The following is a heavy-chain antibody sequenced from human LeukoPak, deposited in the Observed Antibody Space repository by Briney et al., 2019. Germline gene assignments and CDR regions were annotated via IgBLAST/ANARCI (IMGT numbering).Heavy chain of an antibody. J-gene: IGHJ3*02. CDR1: GYTFTGYY. CDR2: ISAYNGNT. CDR3: ARVLRLGELLIRYAFDI. D-gene: IGHD3-16*01. Sequence: ASVKVSCKASGYTFTGYYMHWVRQAPGQGLEWMGWISAYNGNTNNAQKFQGRVTMTTDTSTSTAYMELRSLRSDDTAVYYCARVLRLGELLIRYAFDIWGQGTMVSVSS. V-gene: IGHV1-18*04.